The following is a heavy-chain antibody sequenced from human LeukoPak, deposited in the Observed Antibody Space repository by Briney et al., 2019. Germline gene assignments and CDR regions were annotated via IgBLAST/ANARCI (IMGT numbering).Heavy chain of an antibody. CDR3: ARARDRYHSGAFDL. CDR2: ISSSGSSI. D-gene: IGHD5-24*01. Sequence: GGSLRLSCAASGFSFSDYYMTWIRQAPGKGLEWISYISSSGSSIYYADSVKSRFTISRDNAKNSLYLQMNSLRAEEPAAYYCARARDRYHSGAFDLWGQKTMVTVS. V-gene: IGHV3-11*04. J-gene: IGHJ3*01. CDR1: GFSFSDYY.